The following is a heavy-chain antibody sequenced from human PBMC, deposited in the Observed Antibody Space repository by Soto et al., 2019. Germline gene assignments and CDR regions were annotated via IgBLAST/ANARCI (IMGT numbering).Heavy chain of an antibody. V-gene: IGHV1-69*02. CDR2: IIPILGIA. Sequence: SVKVSCKASGGTFSSYTISWVRQAPGQGLEWMGRIIPILGIANYAQKFQGRVTITADKSTSTAYMELSSLRSEDTAVYYCATGPLIVGAPKIDYWGQGTLVTVSS. D-gene: IGHD1-26*01. CDR1: GGTFSSYT. CDR3: ATGPLIVGAPKIDY. J-gene: IGHJ4*02.